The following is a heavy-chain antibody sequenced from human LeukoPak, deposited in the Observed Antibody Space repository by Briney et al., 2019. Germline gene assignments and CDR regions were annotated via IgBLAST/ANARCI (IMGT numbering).Heavy chain of an antibody. CDR2: INPNSGGT. Sequence: ASVKVSCKASGYTFTGYYMHWVRQAPGQGLEWMGWINPNSGGTNYAQKLQGRVTMTRDTSISTAYMELSRLRSDDTAVYYCARGRVSGYQDAFDIWGQGTMVTVSS. CDR3: ARGRVSGYQDAFDI. D-gene: IGHD3-22*01. CDR1: GYTFTGYY. J-gene: IGHJ3*02. V-gene: IGHV1-2*02.